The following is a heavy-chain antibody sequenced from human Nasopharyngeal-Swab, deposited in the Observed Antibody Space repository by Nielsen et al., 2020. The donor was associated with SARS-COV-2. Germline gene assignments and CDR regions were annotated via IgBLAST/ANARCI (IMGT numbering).Heavy chain of an antibody. CDR1: GGSFNGFY. CDR2: INHNERT. Sequence: SETLSLTCSVSGGSFNGFYWNWIRQPPGKGLEWIGEINHNERTNYNPSLKSRVTMSVETSTNQVSLKLNSLTATDTAVYYCARAGRVGDAYTGLDVWGQGTMVTVSS. V-gene: IGHV4-34*01. J-gene: IGHJ6*02. CDR3: ARAGRVGDAYTGLDV. D-gene: IGHD5-24*01.